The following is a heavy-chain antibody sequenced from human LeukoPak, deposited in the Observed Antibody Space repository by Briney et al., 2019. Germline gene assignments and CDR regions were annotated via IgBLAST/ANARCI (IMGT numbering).Heavy chain of an antibody. J-gene: IGHJ4*02. V-gene: IGHV3-48*01. D-gene: IGHD3-10*01. CDR1: GFTFSSYS. CDR2: IRSSRTI. CDR3: ARDGSGRVPEMSAPDY. Sequence: GGSLRLSCAASGFTFSSYSMNWVRQAPGKGLEWVSYIRSSRTIYYADSVKGRFTISRDSAKKSLYLQMNSLRAEDTAVYYCARDGSGRVPEMSAPDYWGQGTLVTVSS.